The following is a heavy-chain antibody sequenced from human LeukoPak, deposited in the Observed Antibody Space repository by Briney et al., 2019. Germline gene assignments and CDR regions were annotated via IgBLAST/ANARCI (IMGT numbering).Heavy chain of an antibody. D-gene: IGHD3-3*01. J-gene: IGHJ4*02. CDR1: GVTFSNYA. Sequence: GGSLRLSCGASGVTFSNYAMAWVRQAPGKGLEWVSVVSNSGGSTYYADSVKGRFTISRDNSKNTLYLQMNSLRAEDTAVYYCAILHDFWSGYLDYWGQGTLVTVSS. CDR2: VSNSGGST. CDR3: AILHDFWSGYLDY. V-gene: IGHV3-23*01.